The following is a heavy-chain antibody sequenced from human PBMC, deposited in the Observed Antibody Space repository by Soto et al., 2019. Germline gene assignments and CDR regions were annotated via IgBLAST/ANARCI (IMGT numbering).Heavy chain of an antibody. Sequence: ASVKVSCKASGYTFTSYYMHWVRQAPGQGLEWMGIINPSGGSTSYAQKFQGRVTMTRDTSTSAVYMELSSLRSEDTAVYYCARGQVQLWSLLCYGMDVWGQGTTVTVPS. D-gene: IGHD5-18*01. J-gene: IGHJ6*02. V-gene: IGHV1-46*01. CDR2: INPSGGST. CDR1: GYTFTSYY. CDR3: ARGQVQLWSLLCYGMDV.